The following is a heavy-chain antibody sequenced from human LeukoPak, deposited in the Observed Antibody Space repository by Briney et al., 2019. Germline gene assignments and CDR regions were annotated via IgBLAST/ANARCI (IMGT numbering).Heavy chain of an antibody. CDR2: IKGDGSST. V-gene: IGHV3-74*01. CDR3: VRDGVGAPPFDY. D-gene: IGHD1-26*01. J-gene: IGHJ4*02. Sequence: GGSLRLSCAASGFTFSSNWMHWVRQAPGKGLVWVSRIKGDGSSTSYADSVKGRFTISRDNAKNTLFLQMNSLRAEDTAVYYCVRDGVGAPPFDYWGQGTLVTVSS. CDR1: GFTFSSNW.